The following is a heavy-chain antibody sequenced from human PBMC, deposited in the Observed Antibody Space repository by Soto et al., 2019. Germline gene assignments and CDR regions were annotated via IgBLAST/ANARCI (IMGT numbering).Heavy chain of an antibody. CDR2: IYYSGST. V-gene: IGHV4-30-4*01. D-gene: IGHD3-3*01. J-gene: IGHJ5*02. CDR3: ARPVNYDFWSGPGGWFDP. Sequence: QVQLQESGPGLVKPSQTLSLTCTVSGGSIGSGDYYWSWIRQPPGKGLEWIGYIYYSGSTYYNPSPKSRVTISVDTSKNQFSLKLSSVTAADTDVYYCARPVNYDFWSGPGGWFDPWGQGTLVTVSS. CDR1: GGSIGSGDYY.